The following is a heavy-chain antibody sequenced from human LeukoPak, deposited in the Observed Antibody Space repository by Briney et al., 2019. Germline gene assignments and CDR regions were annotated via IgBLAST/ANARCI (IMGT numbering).Heavy chain of an antibody. CDR3: AIKAGWLHY. V-gene: IGHV7-4-1*02. CDR1: GYTFTSYG. Sequence: GASVKVSCKASGYTFTSYGISWVRQAPGQGLEWMGWINTNTGNPTYAQGFTGRFVFSLDTSVSTAYLQISSLKAEDTALYYCAIKAGWLHYWGQGTLVTVSS. D-gene: IGHD3-10*01. J-gene: IGHJ4*02. CDR2: INTNTGNP.